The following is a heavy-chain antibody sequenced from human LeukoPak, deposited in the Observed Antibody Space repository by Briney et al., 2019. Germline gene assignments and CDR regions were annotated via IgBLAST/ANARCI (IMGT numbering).Heavy chain of an antibody. Sequence: GESLKISCKSSGYNFPNYWIGWVRQMPGKCLEWMGIIYPGDSDTRYSPSFQGQVTISADKSISTAYLQWTSLKGPDTAMYYCARHIVDSSGSPAPDYWGQGTLATVSS. CDR3: ARHIVDSSGSPAPDY. CDR1: GYNFPNYW. CDR2: IYPGDSDT. D-gene: IGHD3-22*01. J-gene: IGHJ4*02. V-gene: IGHV5-51*01.